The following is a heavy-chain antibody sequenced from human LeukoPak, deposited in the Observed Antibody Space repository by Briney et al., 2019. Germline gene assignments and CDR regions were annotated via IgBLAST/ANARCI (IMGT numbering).Heavy chain of an antibody. CDR2: IKSKTDGGTT. Sequence: GGSLRLSCVVSGLTFSNAWMGWVRQAPGKGLEWVARIKSKTDGGTTDYAAPVKGRFTISRDDSKNMLYLQMNSLITEDTAVYYCTTLRSHWGQGTLVTVSS. D-gene: IGHD3-16*01. V-gene: IGHV3-15*01. CDR3: TTLRSH. J-gene: IGHJ4*02. CDR1: GLTFSNAW.